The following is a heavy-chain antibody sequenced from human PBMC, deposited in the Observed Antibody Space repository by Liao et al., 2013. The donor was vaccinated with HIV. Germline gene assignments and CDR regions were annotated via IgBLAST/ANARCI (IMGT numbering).Heavy chain of an antibody. CDR3: ARVWLGYFDY. V-gene: IGHV4-34*01. D-gene: IGHD3-16*01. CDR1: GGSFSGYY. CDR2: INHSGST. J-gene: IGHJ4*02. Sequence: QVQLQQWGAGLLKPSETLSLTCAVYGGSFSGYYWSWIRQPPGKGLEWIGEINHSGSTNYNPSLKSRVTISVDTSKNQFSLKLSSVTAADTAVYYCARVWLGYFDYWGQGTLVTVSS.